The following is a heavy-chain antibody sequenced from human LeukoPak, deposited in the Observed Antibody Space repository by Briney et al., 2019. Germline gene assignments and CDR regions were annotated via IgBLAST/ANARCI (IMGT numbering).Heavy chain of an antibody. CDR3: ARDYLYSSGYY. Sequence: PGGSLRLSCAASGFTFSSYAMHWVRQASGKGLEWVGRIRSKANSYATAYAASVKGRFTISRDDSKNTAYLQMNSLRAEDTAVYYCARDYLYSSGYYWGQGTLVTVSS. J-gene: IGHJ4*02. CDR1: GFTFSSYA. D-gene: IGHD6-19*01. CDR2: IRSKANSYAT. V-gene: IGHV3-73*01.